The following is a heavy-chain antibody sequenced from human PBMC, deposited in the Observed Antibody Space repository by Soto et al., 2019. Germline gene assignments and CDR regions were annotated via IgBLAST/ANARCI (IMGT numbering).Heavy chain of an antibody. CDR3: ARDPAIYSGKFDYGLDV. J-gene: IGHJ6*02. V-gene: IGHV3-48*03. Sequence: GSLSLTCPVSGFAFSSYEMNWVRQAPGKGLEWVSYIGTSGKTIYYADSVRGSFTISRDNAKNSLYLQMKSLRAEDTAVYFCARDPAIYSGKFDYGLDVWGRGTKVTVYS. CDR1: GFAFSSYE. D-gene: IGHD4-4*01. CDR2: IGTSGKTI.